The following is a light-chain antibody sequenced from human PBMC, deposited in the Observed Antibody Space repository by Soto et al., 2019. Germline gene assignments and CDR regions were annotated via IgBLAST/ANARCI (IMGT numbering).Light chain of an antibody. J-gene: IGKJ1*01. V-gene: IGKV3-15*01. CDR1: QSVSSN. CDR2: GAS. CDR3: QQYNNWPRT. Sequence: EIVLKQSPGTLSLSPGERATLSCRASQSVSSNYLAWYQQKPGQAPRVLIYGASTRATGIPARFSGSGSGTEFTLTISSLQSEDFAVYYCQQYNNWPRTFGQGTQVEIK.